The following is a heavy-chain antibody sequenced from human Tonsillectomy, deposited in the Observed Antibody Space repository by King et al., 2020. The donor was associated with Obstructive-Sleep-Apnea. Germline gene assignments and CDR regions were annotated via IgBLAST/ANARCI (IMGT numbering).Heavy chain of an antibody. CDR1: GYSFTSYW. J-gene: IGHJ4*02. D-gene: IGHD3-22*01. Sequence: VQLVESGAEVKKPGESLRISCKGSGYSFTSYWISWVRQMPGKGLEWMGRIDPSDSYNNYSPSFQGHVTIPADKSISTAYLQWSSLKASDTAMYYCARPPPSYYYDSSGYYDYWGQGTLVTVSS. CDR3: ARPPPSYYYDSSGYYDY. V-gene: IGHV5-10-1*03. CDR2: IDPSDSYN.